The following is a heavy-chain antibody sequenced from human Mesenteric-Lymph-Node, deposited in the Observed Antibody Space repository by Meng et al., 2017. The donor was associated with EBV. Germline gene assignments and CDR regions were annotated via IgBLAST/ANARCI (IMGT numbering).Heavy chain of an antibody. Sequence: QPRQWVPVLLKPSETLPLPCAVYVGSFSSDYWTWIRQPPGKGLEGIGEINHSGSTNYNPSLKSRVTISVDTSKNQFSLKLSSVTAADTAVYYCARIIGYCTGGVCYGDWFDPWGQGTLVTVSS. D-gene: IGHD2-8*02. J-gene: IGHJ5*02. CDR2: INHSGST. V-gene: IGHV4-34*01. CDR3: ARIIGYCTGGVCYGDWFDP. CDR1: VGSFSSDY.